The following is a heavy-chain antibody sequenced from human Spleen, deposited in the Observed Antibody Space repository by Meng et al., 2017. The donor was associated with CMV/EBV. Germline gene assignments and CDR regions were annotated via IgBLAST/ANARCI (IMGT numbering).Heavy chain of an antibody. J-gene: IGHJ3*02. CDR3: ARTYDIVHDPFDI. Sequence: ASVKVSCKASGYTFTGYYMHWVRQAPGQGLEWMGWINPNSGGTNYAQKFQGRVTMTRDTSISTVYMELSRLRSDDTALYYCARTYDIVHDPFDIWGQGTMVTVSS. V-gene: IGHV1-2*02. CDR2: INPNSGGT. D-gene: IGHD5-12*01. CDR1: GYTFTGYY.